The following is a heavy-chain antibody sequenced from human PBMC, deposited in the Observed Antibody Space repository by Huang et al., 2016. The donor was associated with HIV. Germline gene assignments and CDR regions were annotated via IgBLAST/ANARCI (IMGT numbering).Heavy chain of an antibody. Sequence: EVQLVESGGGLVQPGGSLRLSCAASGFIFSSQWMHWVRQAPGKGLVWVSRINSDGSSAVYADSVGGRFTIARDNAKNTLSLQMNSLRAEDTAVYFCAQFRTGGWGQGTLVTVSS. J-gene: IGHJ4*02. V-gene: IGHV3-74*01. CDR3: AQFRTGG. D-gene: IGHD1-1*01. CDR1: GFIFSSQW. CDR2: INSDGSSA.